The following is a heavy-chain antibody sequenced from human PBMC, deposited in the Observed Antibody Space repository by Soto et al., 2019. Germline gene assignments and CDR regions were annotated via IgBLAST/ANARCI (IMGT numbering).Heavy chain of an antibody. D-gene: IGHD5-12*01. V-gene: IGHV1-69*06. Sequence: SVKVSCKASGGTFSSYAISWVRQAPGQGLEWMGGIIPIFGTANYAQKFQGRVTITADKSTSTAYMELSSLRSEDTAVYYCARGQRGYSGYDPGVYYYYGMDVWGQGTTVTVP. J-gene: IGHJ6*02. CDR2: IIPIFGTA. CDR3: ARGQRGYSGYDPGVYYYYGMDV. CDR1: GGTFSSYA.